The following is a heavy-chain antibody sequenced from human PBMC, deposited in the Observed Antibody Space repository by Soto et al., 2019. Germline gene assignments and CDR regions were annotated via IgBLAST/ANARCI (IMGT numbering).Heavy chain of an antibody. Sequence: QVQLQQWGAGLLKPSETLSLTCAVYGGSFSGYYWSWIRQPPGKGLEWIGEINHSGSTNYNPSLKSRVTISVDTSKNHFSLKLSSVTAADTAVYYCARGGTWIQLWLGVVGVRFDPWGQGTLVTVSS. CDR3: ARGGTWIQLWLGVVGVRFDP. J-gene: IGHJ5*02. D-gene: IGHD5-18*01. CDR2: INHSGST. CDR1: GGSFSGYY. V-gene: IGHV4-34*01.